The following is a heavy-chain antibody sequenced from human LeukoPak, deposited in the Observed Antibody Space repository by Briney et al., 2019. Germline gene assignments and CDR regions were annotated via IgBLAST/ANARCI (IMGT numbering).Heavy chain of an antibody. V-gene: IGHV3-30-3*01. CDR2: ISYDGSNK. J-gene: IGHJ3*02. D-gene: IGHD3-16*02. Sequence: GGSLRLSCVASGFTFSSYAMHWVRQAPGKGLECVSVISYDGSNKYYADSVKGRFTISRDNAKNSLYLQMNSLRDEDTAVYYRARDVGRNYDYVWGSYRYSPDAFDIWGQGTMVTVSS. CDR1: GFTFSSYA. CDR3: ARDVGRNYDYVWGSYRYSPDAFDI.